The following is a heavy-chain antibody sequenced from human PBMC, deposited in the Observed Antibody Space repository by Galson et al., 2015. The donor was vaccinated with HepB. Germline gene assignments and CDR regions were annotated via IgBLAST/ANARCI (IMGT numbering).Heavy chain of an antibody. J-gene: IGHJ5*02. CDR2: IIPILGIA. Sequence: SVKVSCKASGGTFSSYAISWVRQAPGQGLERMGGIIPILGIANYAQKFQGRVTITADESTSTAYMELSSLRSEDTAVYYCARDGGAYCGGDCYLNWFDPWGQGTLVTVSS. D-gene: IGHD2-21*01. V-gene: IGHV1-69*10. CDR1: GGTFSSYA. CDR3: ARDGGAYCGGDCYLNWFDP.